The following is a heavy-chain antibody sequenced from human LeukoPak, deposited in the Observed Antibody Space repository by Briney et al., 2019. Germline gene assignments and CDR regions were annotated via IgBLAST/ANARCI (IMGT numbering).Heavy chain of an antibody. D-gene: IGHD1-26*01. CDR2: IYTSGIT. J-gene: IGHJ4*02. V-gene: IGHV3-66*01. CDR3: ARKDAGGTYSFDY. CDR1: GFTVSSNF. Sequence: TGGSLRLSCAVSGFTVSSNFMSWVRQAPGKGPEWVSVIYTSGITYYADSVRGRFTISRDKSKNTLYLQMYSLTAEETAVYYCARKDAGGTYSFDYWGQGTLVTVSS.